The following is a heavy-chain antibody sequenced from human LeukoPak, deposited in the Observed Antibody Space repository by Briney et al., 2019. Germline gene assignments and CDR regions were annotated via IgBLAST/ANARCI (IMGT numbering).Heavy chain of an antibody. J-gene: IGHJ6*02. CDR2: IYSGGGT. V-gene: IGHV3-66*01. CDR3: TTPGRYPYYYYYGMDV. CDR1: GFTVSSNY. Sequence: GGSLRLSCAASGFTVSSNYMSWVRQAPGKGLEWVSVIYSGGGTYYADSVKGRFTISRDNPKNTLYLQMNSLRAEDTAVYYCTTPGRYPYYYYYGMDVWGQGTTVTVSS. D-gene: IGHD1-26*01.